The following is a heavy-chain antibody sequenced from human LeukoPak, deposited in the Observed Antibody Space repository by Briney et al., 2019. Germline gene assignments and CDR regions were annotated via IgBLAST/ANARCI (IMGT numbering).Heavy chain of an antibody. J-gene: IGHJ4*02. D-gene: IGHD6-19*01. V-gene: IGHV3-53*01. Sequence: GGSLRLSCAASGFSVSSSYMSWVRQAPGKGLEWVSVIYDSGTTYYADSVKGRFLIFRDTSKNTVDLQVNSLRVEDTAVYYCAGRRSSGWYAYWGQGTLVTVSS. CDR3: AGRRSSGWYAY. CDR1: GFSVSSSY. CDR2: IYDSGTT.